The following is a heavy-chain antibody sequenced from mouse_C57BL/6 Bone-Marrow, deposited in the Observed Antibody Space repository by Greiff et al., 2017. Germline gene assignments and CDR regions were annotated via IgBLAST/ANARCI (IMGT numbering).Heavy chain of an antibody. V-gene: IGHV1-81*01. J-gene: IGHJ1*03. CDR2: IYPRSGNT. CDR3: ARMDDYDVLWYFDV. Sequence: VKLQESGAELARPGASVKLSCKASGYTFTSYGISWVKQRTGQGLEWIGEIYPRSGNTYYNEKFKGKATLTADKSSSTAYMELRSLTSEDSAVYFCARMDDYDVLWYFDVWGTGTTVTVSS. CDR1: GYTFTSYG. D-gene: IGHD2-4*01.